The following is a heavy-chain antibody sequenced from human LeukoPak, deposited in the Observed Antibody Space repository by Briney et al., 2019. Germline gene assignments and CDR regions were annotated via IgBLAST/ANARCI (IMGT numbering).Heavy chain of an antibody. J-gene: IGHJ4*02. V-gene: IGHV3-20*04. CDR3: ARGGYYYDSSGYYPLDC. CDR1: GFNFDDYG. D-gene: IGHD3-22*01. Sequence: GGSLRLSCAASGFNFDDYGMSWVRQAPGKGLEWVSGINWNGGSTGYADSMKGRFTISRDNAKNSLYLQMNSLRAEDTALYYCARGGYYYDSSGYYPLDCWGQGTLVTVSS. CDR2: INWNGGST.